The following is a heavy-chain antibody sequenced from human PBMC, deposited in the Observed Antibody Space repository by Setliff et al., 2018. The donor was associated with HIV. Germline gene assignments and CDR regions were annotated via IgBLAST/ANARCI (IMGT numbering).Heavy chain of an antibody. CDR3: ARDRWGSYYYMDV. CDR2: IYSSGST. CDR1: GGSISSGGYY. Sequence: TSETLSLTCTVSGGSISSGGYYWNWIRQPPGKGLEWIGYIYSSGSTNYNPSLKSRVTISVDTSKNQFSLKLSSVTAADTAVYYCARDRWGSYYYMDVWGKGTAVTV. J-gene: IGHJ6*03. D-gene: IGHD7-27*01. V-gene: IGHV4-61*08.